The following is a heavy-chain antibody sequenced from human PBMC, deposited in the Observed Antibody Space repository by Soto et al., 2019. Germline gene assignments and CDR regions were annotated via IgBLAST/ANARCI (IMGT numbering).Heavy chain of an antibody. D-gene: IGHD3-10*01. Sequence: EVQLVQSGGGLIQPGESLRLSCATSGFSVSGSYMSWVRQAPGMGLEWVSVILTGGTTYYSDAVKGRFTISRDTSQNTVHLQMNSLRGEDTATYYCARGYWRVGESYYFDYWGQGTLVTVSS. J-gene: IGHJ4*02. CDR1: GFSVSGSY. CDR3: ARGYWRVGESYYFDY. V-gene: IGHV3-53*01. CDR2: ILTGGTT.